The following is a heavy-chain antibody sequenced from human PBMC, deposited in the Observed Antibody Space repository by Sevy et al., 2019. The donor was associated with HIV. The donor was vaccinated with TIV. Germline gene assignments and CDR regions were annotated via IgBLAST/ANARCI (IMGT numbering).Heavy chain of an antibody. CDR1: GFTFSSYW. V-gene: IGHV3-7*01. CDR3: ARERLLLESSAFDI. D-gene: IGHD3-22*01. Sequence: GGSLRLSCAASGFTFSSYWMSWVRQAPGNGLEWVANIKQDGSEKYYVDSVKGRFTISRDNAKNSLYLQMNSLRAEDTAVYYCARERLLLESSAFDIWGQGTMVTVSS. J-gene: IGHJ3*02. CDR2: IKQDGSEK.